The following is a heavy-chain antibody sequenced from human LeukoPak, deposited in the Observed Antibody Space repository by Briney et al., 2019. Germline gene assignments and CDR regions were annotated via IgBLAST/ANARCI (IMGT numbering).Heavy chain of an antibody. CDR1: GYTFAGYY. CDR3: ARGRVYSVYESFDY. V-gene: IGHV1-2*02. CDR2: NNPNTGGT. Sequence: ASVEVSCKASGYTFAGYYMHWVRQAPGRGLEWMGWNNPNTGGTDYAQKFQGRVTMTSDTSINTAYMELSRLRSDDTAVYYCARGRVYSVYESFDYWGQGTLVTVSS. J-gene: IGHJ4*02. D-gene: IGHD5/OR15-5a*01.